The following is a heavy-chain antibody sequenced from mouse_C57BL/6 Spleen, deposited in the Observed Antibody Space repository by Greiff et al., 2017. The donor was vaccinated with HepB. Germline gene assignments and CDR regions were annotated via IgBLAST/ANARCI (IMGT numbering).Heavy chain of an antibody. Sequence: VQLQQSGPGLVQPSQSLSITCTVSGFSLTSYGVHWVRQSPGKGLEWLGVIWSGGSTDYNAAFISRLSISKDNSKSQVFFKMNSLQADDTAIYYCARKYYDDEGYAMDDWGQGTSVTVSS. CDR1: GFSLTSYG. CDR3: ARKYYDDEGYAMDD. J-gene: IGHJ4*01. V-gene: IGHV2-2*01. D-gene: IGHD2-4*01. CDR2: IWSGGST.